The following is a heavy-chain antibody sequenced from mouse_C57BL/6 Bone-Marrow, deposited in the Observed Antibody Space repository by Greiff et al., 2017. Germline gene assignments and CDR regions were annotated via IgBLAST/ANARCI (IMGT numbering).Heavy chain of an antibody. Sequence: VQLQQPGAELVKPGASVKLSCKASGYTFTSYWMHWVKQRPGRGLEWIGRIDPTGGGTKYNQKFKGKATLTVDKPSSTAYMQLSSLTSEDSAVYYCARRSTTDVGYDCAYWGQGTTLTVSA. V-gene: IGHV1-72*01. CDR3: ARRSTTDVGYDCAY. J-gene: IGHJ2*01. CDR2: IDPTGGGT. D-gene: IGHD1-1*01. CDR1: GYTFTSYW.